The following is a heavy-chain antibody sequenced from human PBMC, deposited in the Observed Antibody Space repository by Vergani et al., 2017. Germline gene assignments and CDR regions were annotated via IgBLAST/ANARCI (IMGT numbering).Heavy chain of an antibody. V-gene: IGHV3-23*01. J-gene: IGHJ2*01. CDR2: ISDVGAKT. D-gene: IGHD3-10*01. CDR1: GFTFSNYA. CDR3: ARVRHGDFYWYFDL. Sequence: EVQLLQSGGGLVQPGGSLRLSCAASGFTFSNYAMSGVRHVPGKGLEWVSSISDVGAKTYNAGSVKGRFTISRDNSRITPSLQMGSLGAEDTAVYYCARVRHGDFYWYFDLWGRGTLVAVSS.